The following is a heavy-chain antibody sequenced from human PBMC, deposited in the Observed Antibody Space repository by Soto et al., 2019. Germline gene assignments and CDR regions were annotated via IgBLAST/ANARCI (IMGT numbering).Heavy chain of an antibody. Sequence: GGSLRLSCAASGFTFSSYGMHWVRQAPGKGLEWVAVISYDGTNKYYADSVTGRFTISRDNSKNTLYLQMNSLRPEDTAVYYCAKTRWLESPNFDYWGQGTLVTVSS. CDR1: GFTFSSYG. D-gene: IGHD5-12*01. V-gene: IGHV3-30*18. CDR3: AKTRWLESPNFDY. J-gene: IGHJ4*02. CDR2: ISYDGTNK.